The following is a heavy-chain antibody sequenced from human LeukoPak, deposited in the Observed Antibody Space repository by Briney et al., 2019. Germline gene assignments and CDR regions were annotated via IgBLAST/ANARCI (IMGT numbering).Heavy chain of an antibody. J-gene: IGHJ4*02. Sequence: ASVKVSCKASGYTFTSYGISWVRQAPGQGLEWMGWISAYNGNTNYAQKLQGRVTMATDTSTSTAYMELRSLRSDDTAVYYCAITVTGYYFDYWGQGTLVTVSS. CDR2: ISAYNGNT. CDR3: AITVTGYYFDY. CDR1: GYTFTSYG. D-gene: IGHD4-17*01. V-gene: IGHV1-18*01.